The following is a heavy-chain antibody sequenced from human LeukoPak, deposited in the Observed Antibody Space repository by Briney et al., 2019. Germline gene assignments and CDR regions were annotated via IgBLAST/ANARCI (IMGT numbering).Heavy chain of an antibody. J-gene: IGHJ6*02. CDR2: ISSSSSTI. CDR1: GFTFSSYS. D-gene: IGHD3-10*01. V-gene: IGHV3-48*04. Sequence: GGSLRLSCAASGFTFSSYSMNWVRQAPGKGLEWVSYISSSSSTIYYADSVKGRFTISRDNAKNSLYLQMNSLRAEDTAVHYCARYGSGSYYDSRGMDVWGQGTTVTVSS. CDR3: ARYGSGSYYDSRGMDV.